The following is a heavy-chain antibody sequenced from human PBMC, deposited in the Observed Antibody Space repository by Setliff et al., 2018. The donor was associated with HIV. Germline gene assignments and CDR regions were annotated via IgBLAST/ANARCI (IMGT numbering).Heavy chain of an antibody. CDR2: IYHGGST. J-gene: IGHJ4*02. D-gene: IGHD3-22*01. Sequence: SETLSLTRAVSGGSISSNNWWSWVRQPPGKGLEWIGEIYHGGSTNYNSSLKSRVTISVDKSKNQFSLKLTSVTAADTAVYYCARSSTPDTRAYYPDYWGQGTLVTVSS. CDR1: GGSISSNNW. V-gene: IGHV4-4*02. CDR3: ARSSTPDTRAYYPDY.